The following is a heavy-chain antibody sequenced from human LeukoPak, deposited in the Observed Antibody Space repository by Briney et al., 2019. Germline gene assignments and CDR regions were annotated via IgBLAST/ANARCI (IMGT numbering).Heavy chain of an antibody. J-gene: IGHJ4*02. Sequence: GGSLRLSCAASGFTFSSYWMSWVRQAPGEGLEWVANIKQDGTEKYYVDSVKGRFSISRDNAKNSLYLQMNALRAEDAAVYYCARDVRPDYWGQGTLVTVST. CDR1: GFTFSSYW. V-gene: IGHV3-7*04. CDR3: ARDVRPDY. D-gene: IGHD6-6*01. CDR2: IKQDGTEK.